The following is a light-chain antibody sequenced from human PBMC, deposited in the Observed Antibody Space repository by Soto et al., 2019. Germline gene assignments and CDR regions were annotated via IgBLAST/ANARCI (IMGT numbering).Light chain of an antibody. Sequence: EVVMTQSPATLSVSPGERATFSCRASQSVGSNLAWYQQKPGQAPSLLIYTTSTRATGIPARFSGSGSGTEFTLTISSLQSEDFAVYYCQQYNNWPLTFGKGTKVDIK. CDR3: QQYNNWPLT. CDR2: TTS. J-gene: IGKJ1*01. CDR1: QSVGSN. V-gene: IGKV3-15*01.